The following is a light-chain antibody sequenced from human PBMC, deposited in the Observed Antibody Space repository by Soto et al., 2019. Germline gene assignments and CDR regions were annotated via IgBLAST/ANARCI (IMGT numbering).Light chain of an antibody. V-gene: IGKV1-5*03. CDR3: QQYCSYSLP. J-gene: IGKJ4*01. Sequence: DIQMTQSPSTLSASVGASVTIPCRARQSISSWLAWDQQKPGKAPKLLIYKASSLESGVPSRFSGSESGTEFTVPISSLQSDDFAADCCQQYCSYSLPFGGGTKVELK. CDR2: KAS. CDR1: QSISSW.